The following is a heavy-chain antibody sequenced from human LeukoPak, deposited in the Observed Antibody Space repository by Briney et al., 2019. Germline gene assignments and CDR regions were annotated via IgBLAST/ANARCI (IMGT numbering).Heavy chain of an antibody. D-gene: IGHD6-13*01. J-gene: IGHJ4*02. CDR3: AKAYSSSWYYFDY. CDR2: ISYDGSNK. CDR1: GFTFSSYG. Sequence: PGRSLRLSCASSGFTFSSYGMHWVRPAPGKGLEGVAVISYDGSNKYYADSVKGRFTISRDNSKNTLYLQMTSLRAEDTAVYYCAKAYSSSWYYFDYWGQRTLVTVSS. V-gene: IGHV3-30*18.